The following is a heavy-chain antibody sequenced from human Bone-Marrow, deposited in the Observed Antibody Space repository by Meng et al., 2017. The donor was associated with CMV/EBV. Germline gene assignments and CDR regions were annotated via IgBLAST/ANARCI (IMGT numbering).Heavy chain of an antibody. J-gene: IGHJ5*02. V-gene: IGHV1-2*02. D-gene: IGHD2-8*01. Sequence: ASVKVSCKASGYTFTGYYMQWVRQAPGQGLEWVGWINPHSGGTNYAQKFQGRVTLTRDTSISTAYMDLSRLTSDDTAVYYCATAPVLMVYRAFDPWGQGTLATVSS. CDR1: GYTFTGYY. CDR3: ATAPVLMVYRAFDP. CDR2: INPHSGGT.